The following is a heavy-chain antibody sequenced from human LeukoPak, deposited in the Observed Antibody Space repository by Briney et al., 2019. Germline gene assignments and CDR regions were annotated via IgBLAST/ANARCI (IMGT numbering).Heavy chain of an antibody. J-gene: IGHJ4*02. V-gene: IGHV3-30*18. CDR2: ISYDGSNK. D-gene: IGHD5-12*01. Sequence: GGSLRLSCAASGFXFSSYGIHWVRQAPGKGLEWVAVISYDGSNKYYADSVKGRFTISRDNSKNTLYLQINSLRAEDTAVYYCAKDGGDIVATIIQYWGQGTLVTVSS. CDR1: GFXFSSYG. CDR3: AKDGGDIVATIIQY.